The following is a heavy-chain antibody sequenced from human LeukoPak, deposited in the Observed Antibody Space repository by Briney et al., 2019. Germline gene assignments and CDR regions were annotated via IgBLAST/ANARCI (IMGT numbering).Heavy chain of an antibody. D-gene: IGHD5-12*01. Sequence: SETLPHTFAVNGGSFSGYYWSWIRQPPGKGLEWIGEINHSGSTNYNPSLKSRVTISVDTSKNQFSLKLSSVTAADTAVYYCARGTAGRLRFYYYYYYMDVWGKGTTVTVSS. CDR2: INHSGST. V-gene: IGHV4-34*01. CDR1: GGSFSGYY. J-gene: IGHJ6*03. CDR3: ARGTAGRLRFYYYYYYMDV.